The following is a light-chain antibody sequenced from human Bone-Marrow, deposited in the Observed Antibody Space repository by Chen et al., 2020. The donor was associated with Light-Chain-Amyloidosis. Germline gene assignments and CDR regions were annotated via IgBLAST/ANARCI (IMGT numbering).Light chain of an antibody. V-gene: IGLV3-25*03. J-gene: IGLJ2*01. CDR1: DLPTKY. CDR2: RDT. Sequence: SYELPHPPSVPVSPGRTARIPLSGDDLPTKYAYWYQQKPGQAPVLVIHRDTERPSGISERFSGSSSGTTATLTISGVQAEDEADYHCQSADSSGTYEGIFGGGTKLTVL. CDR3: QSADSSGTYEGI.